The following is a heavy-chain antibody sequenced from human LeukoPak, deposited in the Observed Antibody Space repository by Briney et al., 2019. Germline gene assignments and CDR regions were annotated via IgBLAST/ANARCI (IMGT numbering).Heavy chain of an antibody. CDR2: IYHSGST. Sequence: SETLSLTCTVSGGSISSSSYYWGWIRQPPGRGLEWIGSIYHSGSTYYNPSLKSRVTISVDTSKNQFSLKLSSVTAADTAVYYCARDGLYSSSLLGGIDYWGQGTLVTVSS. V-gene: IGHV4-39*07. CDR1: GGSISSSSYY. J-gene: IGHJ4*02. CDR3: ARDGLYSSSLLGGIDY. D-gene: IGHD6-13*01.